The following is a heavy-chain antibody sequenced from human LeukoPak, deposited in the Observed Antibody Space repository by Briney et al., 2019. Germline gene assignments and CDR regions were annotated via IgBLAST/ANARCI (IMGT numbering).Heavy chain of an antibody. CDR1: GFTASIYY. CDR2: LYRDGSA. V-gene: IGHV3-66*01. Sequence: PGGSLRLSCAASGFTASIYYMTWVRQAPGKGLEWVSYLYRDGSAYYADSMKDRFTVSRDNSKNTVYLQMSSLRAEDTAVYYCARGPGWNYFDYWGQGTLVTVSS. D-gene: IGHD2-15*01. CDR3: ARGPGWNYFDY. J-gene: IGHJ4*02.